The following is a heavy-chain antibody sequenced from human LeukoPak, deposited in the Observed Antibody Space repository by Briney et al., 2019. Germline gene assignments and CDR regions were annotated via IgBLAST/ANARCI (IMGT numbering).Heavy chain of an antibody. J-gene: IGHJ4*02. D-gene: IGHD6-6*01. CDR3: AKAGGAYSSTYYFHY. CDR1: GFTFSNYG. V-gene: IGHV3-30*18. Sequence: GGSLRLSCAVSGFTFSNYGMHWVRQAPGKGLEWVAVISYDGSKKYYADSVKGRFTISRDNSKNTLYLQMNSLRAEDTAVYYCAKAGGAYSSTYYFHYWGQGTLSPSPQ. CDR2: ISYDGSKK.